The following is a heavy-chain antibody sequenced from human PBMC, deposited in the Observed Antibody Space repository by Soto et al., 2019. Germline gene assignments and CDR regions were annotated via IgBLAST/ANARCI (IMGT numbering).Heavy chain of an antibody. J-gene: IGHJ6*02. CDR1: GGSIRSRTYD. V-gene: IGHV4-39*01. D-gene: IGHD3-3*01. CDR3: AIARFGSGYPLYYGMDV. CDR2: IYYSGRT. Sequence: SETLSLTCTVSGGSIRSRTYDWGWIRQPPGKGLEWIGSIYYSGRTYYNPSLKSRVTISVDTSENQFSLKLSSVTAADTAVYYCAIARFGSGYPLYYGMDVWGQGTTVT.